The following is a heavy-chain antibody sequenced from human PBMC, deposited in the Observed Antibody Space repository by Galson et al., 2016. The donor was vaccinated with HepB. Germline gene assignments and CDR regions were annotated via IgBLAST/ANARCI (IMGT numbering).Heavy chain of an antibody. CDR1: GFTFSNYT. CDR2: ISSSSIYI. CDR3: ARDNCSSTSCYQSI. Sequence: SLRLSCAASGFTFSNYTMNWVRQAPGKGLEWVSSISSSSIYIYYANSVKSRFTISRDNAKNSLYLQMNSLRAEDTALYFCARDNCSSTSCYQSIWGQGTLVTVSS. D-gene: IGHD2-2*01. J-gene: IGHJ3*02. V-gene: IGHV3-21*01.